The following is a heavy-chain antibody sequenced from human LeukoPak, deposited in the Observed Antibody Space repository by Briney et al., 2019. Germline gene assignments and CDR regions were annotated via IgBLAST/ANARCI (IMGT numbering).Heavy chain of an antibody. V-gene: IGHV3-23*01. Sequence: GGSLRLSCAASGFTFSSYSMNWVRQAPGKGLEWVSAISGRGVSTSYADSVRGRFTISRDDSKNTLYLQMNSLRAEDTAVYYCAKAASGNWNDVSDYWGQGTLVTVSS. J-gene: IGHJ4*02. CDR3: AKAASGNWNDVSDY. CDR1: GFTFSSYS. D-gene: IGHD1-20*01. CDR2: ISGRGVST.